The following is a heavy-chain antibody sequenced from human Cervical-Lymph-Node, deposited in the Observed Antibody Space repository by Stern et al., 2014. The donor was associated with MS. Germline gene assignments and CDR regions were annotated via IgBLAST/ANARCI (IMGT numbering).Heavy chain of an antibody. CDR2: ISSSSSYI. Sequence: EVQLVESGGGLVKPGGSLRLSCAASGFTFSSYSMNWVRQAPGQGLEWVSSISSSSSYIYYADSVKGRFTISRDNAKNSLYLQMNSLRAEDTAVYYCARDSKVILTGLYRGDNGAFDIWGQGTMVTVSS. J-gene: IGHJ3*02. CDR3: ARDSKVILTGLYRGDNGAFDI. V-gene: IGHV3-21*02. CDR1: GFTFSSYS. D-gene: IGHD3-9*01.